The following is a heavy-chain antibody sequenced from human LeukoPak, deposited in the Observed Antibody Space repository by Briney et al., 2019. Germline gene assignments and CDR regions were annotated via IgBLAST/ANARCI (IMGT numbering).Heavy chain of an antibody. CDR3: VLGHYGGLFDN. V-gene: IGHV3-30*02. CDR1: GFTFSSYG. CDR2: IWYDGSNK. Sequence: GGFLRLSCAASGFTFSSYGMHWVRQAPGRGLEWVAVIWYDGSNKYYADSVKGRFTISRDNSKNTLYVQMNSLRVEDTAVYYCVLGHYGGLFDNWGQGTLVTVSS. D-gene: IGHD4-23*01. J-gene: IGHJ4*02.